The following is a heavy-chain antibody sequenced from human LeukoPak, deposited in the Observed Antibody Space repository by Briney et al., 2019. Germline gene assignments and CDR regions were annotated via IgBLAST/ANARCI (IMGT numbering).Heavy chain of an antibody. CDR3: AKDRPPLPYSSGWYYFDY. CDR1: GFTFNDYA. J-gene: IGHJ4*02. CDR2: ISWNSGSI. D-gene: IGHD6-19*01. Sequence: GGSLRLSCAASGFTFNDYAMHWVRQAPGKGLEWVSGISWNSGSIGYADSVKGRFTISRDNAKSSLYLQMNSLRAEDTALYYCAKDRPPLPYSSGWYYFDYWGQGTLVTVSS. V-gene: IGHV3-9*01.